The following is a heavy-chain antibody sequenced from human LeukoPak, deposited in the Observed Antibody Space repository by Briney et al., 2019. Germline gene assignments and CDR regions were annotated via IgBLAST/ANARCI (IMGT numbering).Heavy chain of an antibody. CDR3: ARGVRAIVVVPAAMFWFDP. V-gene: IGHV4-4*07. CDR2: IYTSGST. Sequence: SETLSLTCTVSGGSISSYYWSWIRQPAGKGLEWIGRIYTSGSTNYNPSLKSRVTMSVDTSKNQFSLKLSSVTAADTAVYYCARGVRAIVVVPAAMFWFDPWGQGTLVTVSS. CDR1: GGSISSYY. D-gene: IGHD2-2*01. J-gene: IGHJ5*02.